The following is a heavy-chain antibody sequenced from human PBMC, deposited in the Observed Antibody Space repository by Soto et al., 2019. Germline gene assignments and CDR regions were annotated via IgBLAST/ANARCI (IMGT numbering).Heavy chain of an antibody. CDR1: GFSVTASN. Sequence: EVQLVETGGDWIQPGGSLRLSCAASGFSVTASNMNWVRQAPGKGLEWVSVIFGADETYYADSVRGRFTISRDNSENTVYLQMDSLRTEDTALYYCARGGFDWGQGTLVTVSS. CDR2: IFGADET. D-gene: IGHD3-16*01. J-gene: IGHJ4*02. CDR3: ARGGFD. V-gene: IGHV3-53*02.